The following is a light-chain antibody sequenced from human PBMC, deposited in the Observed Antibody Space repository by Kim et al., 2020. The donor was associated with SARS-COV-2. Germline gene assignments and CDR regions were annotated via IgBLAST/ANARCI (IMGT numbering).Light chain of an antibody. J-gene: IGLJ3*02. V-gene: IGLV4-69*01. CDR3: QTWGTGIQL. CDR1: SGHSAYT. Sequence: SVKFTYTLNSGHSAYTIAWHQQQPEKGPRYLMKVKSDGSHYKGDGIPDRFSGSSSGAERYLTISSLQSEDEADYYCQTWGTGIQLFGGGTQLTVL. CDR2: VKSDGSH.